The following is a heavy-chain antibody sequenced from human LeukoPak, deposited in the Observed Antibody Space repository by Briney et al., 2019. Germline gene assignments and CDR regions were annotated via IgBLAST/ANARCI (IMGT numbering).Heavy chain of an antibody. D-gene: IGHD3-3*01. CDR1: GSTFSSYA. CDR3: ARDARRYDFWSGYYHDY. Sequence: PPGGSLRLSCAASGSTFSSYAMHWVRPAPGKGLEWVAVISYDGSNKYYADSVKGRFTISRGNSKNTLYLQMNSLRAEDTAVYYCARDARRYDFWSGYYHDYWGQGTLVTVSS. CDR2: ISYDGSNK. J-gene: IGHJ4*02. V-gene: IGHV3-30-3*01.